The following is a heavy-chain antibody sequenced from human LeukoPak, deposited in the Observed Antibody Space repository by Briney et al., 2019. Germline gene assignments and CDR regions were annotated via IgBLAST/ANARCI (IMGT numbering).Heavy chain of an antibody. Sequence: GASVKVSCKASGGTFSSYAISWVRQAPGQGLEWMGRIIPILGIANYAQKFQGRVTITADKSTSTAYMELSSLRSEDTAVYYCATVVVVPAAWYAFDIWGQGTMVTVSS. J-gene: IGHJ3*02. CDR2: IIPILGIA. V-gene: IGHV1-69*04. CDR1: GGTFSSYA. D-gene: IGHD2-2*01. CDR3: ATVVVVPAAWYAFDI.